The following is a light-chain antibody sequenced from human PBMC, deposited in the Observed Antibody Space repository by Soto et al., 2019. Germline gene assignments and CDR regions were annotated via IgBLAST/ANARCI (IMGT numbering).Light chain of an antibody. CDR1: SSNIGAGYD. Sequence: QSVLTQPPSVSGAPGQRVPISCTGSSSNIGAGYDVHWYQPVPGTAPKLLIYGNSNRPSGVPDRISGSKSGTSASLAITGLQAEDEGDYYCQSYDSSLRGSVVFGGGTKLTVL. J-gene: IGLJ2*01. CDR2: GNS. CDR3: QSYDSSLRGSVV. V-gene: IGLV1-40*01.